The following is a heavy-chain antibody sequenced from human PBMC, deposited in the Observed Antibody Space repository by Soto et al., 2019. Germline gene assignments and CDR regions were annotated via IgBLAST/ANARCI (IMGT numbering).Heavy chain of an antibody. CDR1: GFTFSNYA. CDR2: ITGSGGGT. Sequence: EVQLLESGGDLVQPGGSLRLSCAASGFTFSNYAMTWVRQAPGKGLEWVSAITGSGGGTYFVDSVKGRFTISRDNSKNTVYLQMNSLRAEDTAVYYCAKRPLTAAGFDYWGQGTLVTVSS. V-gene: IGHV3-23*01. CDR3: AKRPLTAAGFDY. D-gene: IGHD6-13*01. J-gene: IGHJ4*02.